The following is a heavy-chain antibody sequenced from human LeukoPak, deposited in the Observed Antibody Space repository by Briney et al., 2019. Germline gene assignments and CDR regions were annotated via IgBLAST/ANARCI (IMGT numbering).Heavy chain of an antibody. V-gene: IGHV4-59*01. CDR1: GGSINTYY. D-gene: IGHD6-13*01. CDR2: IYHSGTS. CDR3: ARVTGYVMEDYFDY. Sequence: PSETLSLTCTVSGGSINTYYWSWIRQPPGKGLEWIASIYHSGTSNYNPSLRSRVTTSVDTSKNQFSLRLSSVTAADTAVYYCARVTGYVMEDYFDYWGQGTLVTVSS. J-gene: IGHJ4*02.